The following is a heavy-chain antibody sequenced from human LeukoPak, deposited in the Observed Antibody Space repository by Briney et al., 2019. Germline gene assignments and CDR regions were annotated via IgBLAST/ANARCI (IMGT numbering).Heavy chain of an antibody. CDR1: RYNFTNYW. Sequence: GESLKISCKGSRYNFTNYWIGWVRQMPGKGLEWMGIIYPGDSDTRYSPSFQGQVTISADKSISTAYLQWSSLKASDTAMYYCARQWTAAGYNWFDPWGQGTLVTVSS. D-gene: IGHD6-13*01. CDR2: IYPGDSDT. V-gene: IGHV5-51*01. J-gene: IGHJ5*02. CDR3: ARQWTAAGYNWFDP.